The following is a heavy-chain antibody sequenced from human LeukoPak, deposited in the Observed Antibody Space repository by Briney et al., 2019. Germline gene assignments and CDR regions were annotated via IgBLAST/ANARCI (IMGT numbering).Heavy chain of an antibody. CDR2: MNPNSGNK. J-gene: IGHJ4*02. CDR1: GSTFTSYD. D-gene: IGHD3-22*01. V-gene: IGHV1-8*01. CDR3: ARGRYYDSSGSTTFDY. Sequence: GASVKVSCKASGSTFTSYDINWVRLATGQGLEWMGWMNPNSGNKGYAQKFQGRVTMTSNTSISTAYMELSSLRSEDTAVYYCARGRYYDSSGSTTFDYWGQGTLVTVSS.